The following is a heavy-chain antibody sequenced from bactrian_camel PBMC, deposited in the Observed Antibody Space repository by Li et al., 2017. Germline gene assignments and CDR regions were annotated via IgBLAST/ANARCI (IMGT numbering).Heavy chain of an antibody. D-gene: IGHD3*01. CDR3: VRDGREYCPSNYCFNY. CDR1: YTRRPNY. Sequence: DVQLVESGGGSVQAGGSLRLSCSYTRRPNYVTWFRQGPGNGREGVAGIYTGGGDGYYADAVKGRFTISQDNAKNTVYLQMNSLKPEDTAVYYCVRDGREYCPSNYCFNYWGQGTQVTVS. J-gene: IGHJ4*01. V-gene: IGHV3S40*01. CDR2: IYTGGGDG.